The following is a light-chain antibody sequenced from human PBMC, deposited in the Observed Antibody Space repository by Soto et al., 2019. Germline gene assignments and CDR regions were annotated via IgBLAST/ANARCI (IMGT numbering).Light chain of an antibody. Sequence: QSALTQPRSVSGSPGQSFTIACTGTSSDVGGYNDVSWYQQHPGKAPKLMIYDVSKRPSGVPDRFSGSKSGNTASLTISGLQAEDEADYYCCSYAGSYTYVFGTGTKLTVL. V-gene: IGLV2-11*01. J-gene: IGLJ1*01. CDR1: SSDVGGYND. CDR3: CSYAGSYTYV. CDR2: DVS.